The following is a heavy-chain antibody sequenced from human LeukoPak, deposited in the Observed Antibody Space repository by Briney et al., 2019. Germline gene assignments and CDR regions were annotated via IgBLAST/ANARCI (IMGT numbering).Heavy chain of an antibody. D-gene: IGHD6-13*01. CDR1: GGSISSYY. Sequence: SETLSLTCTVSGGSISSYYWSWIRQPPGKGLEWIGYIYYSGSTNYNPSLKSRVTISVDTSKNQFSLKLSSVTAADTAVYYCAGDRSSSWFPHFDYWGQGTLVTVSS. CDR3: AGDRSSSWFPHFDY. J-gene: IGHJ4*02. CDR2: IYYSGST. V-gene: IGHV4-59*01.